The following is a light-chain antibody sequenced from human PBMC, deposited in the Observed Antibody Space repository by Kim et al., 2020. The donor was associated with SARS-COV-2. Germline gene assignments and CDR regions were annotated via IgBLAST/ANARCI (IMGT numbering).Light chain of an antibody. CDR3: QQYYNVPFT. Sequence: ASGGDRVTITCQASQDISAYLNWYQQKPGKAPKLLIYDASNLETGVPSRFSGSGSGRHFTLTISSLQPEDIATYFCQQYYNVPFTFGPGTKVDIK. CDR1: QDISAY. V-gene: IGKV1-33*01. J-gene: IGKJ3*01. CDR2: DAS.